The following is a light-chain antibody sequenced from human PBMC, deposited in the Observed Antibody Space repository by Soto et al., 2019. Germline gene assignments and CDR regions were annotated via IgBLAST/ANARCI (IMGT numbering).Light chain of an antibody. CDR2: KAS. Sequence: DIPMTQAPSTLSASLGDRLTITCRASQSVSSWLAWYQQKPGKAPKLLIYKASSLESGVPPRFSGSGSDTEFTLTISSLQPDDFATYYCQQYNSYSQTFGQGTKVDI. V-gene: IGKV1-5*03. CDR1: QSVSSW. J-gene: IGKJ1*01. CDR3: QQYNSYSQT.